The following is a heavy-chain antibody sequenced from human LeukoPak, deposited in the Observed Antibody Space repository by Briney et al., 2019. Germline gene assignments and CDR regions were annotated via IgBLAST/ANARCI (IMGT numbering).Heavy chain of an antibody. CDR3: ARDKVTYSNYPFPYGMDV. Sequence: PGGSLRLSCAASGFTFSSYSMNWVRQAPGKGLEWVSYISSSSNTIYYADSVKGRFTISRDNAKNSLYLQMNSLRAEDTAVYYCARDKVTYSNYPFPYGMDVWGQGTTVTVSS. V-gene: IGHV3-48*01. CDR1: GFTFSSYS. CDR2: ISSSSNTI. J-gene: IGHJ6*02. D-gene: IGHD4-11*01.